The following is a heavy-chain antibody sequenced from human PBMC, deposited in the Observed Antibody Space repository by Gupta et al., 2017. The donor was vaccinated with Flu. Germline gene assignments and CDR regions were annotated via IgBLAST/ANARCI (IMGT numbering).Heavy chain of an antibody. J-gene: IGHJ3*01. D-gene: IGHD3-22*01. Sequence: IRQPPGEGLEWIGFIYYSGNSNYNPSLKSRVTMSLDASKKQFSLKLKAVTAADTAIYYCARNYFDPFLSDSTHVFDVWGQGRMVTVSS. V-gene: IGHV4-59*08. CDR3: ARNYFDPFLSDSTHVFDV. CDR2: IYYSGNS.